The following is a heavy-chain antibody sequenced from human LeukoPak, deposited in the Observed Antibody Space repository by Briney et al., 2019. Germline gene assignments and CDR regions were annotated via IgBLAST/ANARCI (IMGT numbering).Heavy chain of an antibody. CDR1: GFTFSDYG. CDR2: ISGSGIST. Sequence: GGSLRLSCAAAGFTFSDYGMNWVRQAPGKGLEWVSGISGSGISTYYADSVKGRFTISRDNSKNTLYLQMNSLRAEDTAVYYCAREGYSYGSNWFDPWGQGTLVTVSS. CDR3: AREGYSYGSNWFDP. J-gene: IGHJ5*02. V-gene: IGHV3-23*01. D-gene: IGHD5-18*01.